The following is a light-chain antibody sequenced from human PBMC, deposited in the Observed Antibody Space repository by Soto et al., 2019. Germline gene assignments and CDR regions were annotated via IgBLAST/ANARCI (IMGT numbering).Light chain of an antibody. J-gene: IGLJ1*01. CDR3: SSYTRSSSYG. V-gene: IGLV2-14*01. Sequence: QSALTQPASVSGSPGQSITISCTGTSSDVGGYNYVSWYQQHPGKAPKLMIYEVSNRPSGVSNRFSGSKSGNTASLTISGLQAEDAADYYCSSYTRSSSYGFGTGTKVTVL. CDR1: SSDVGGYNY. CDR2: EVS.